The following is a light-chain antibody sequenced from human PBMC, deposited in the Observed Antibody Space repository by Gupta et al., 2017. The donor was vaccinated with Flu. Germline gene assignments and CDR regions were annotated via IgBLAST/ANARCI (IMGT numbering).Light chain of an antibody. Sequence: PSSLSASVGDRVTITCQASQDIRNYLSWFQQKPGKAPKLLIYDGSNLETGVPSRFSGCGSGTHFILSIISLQPEDIATYYCQEDDVPPNTFGQGTKLEIK. V-gene: IGKV1-33*01. CDR3: QEDDVPPNT. CDR1: QDIRNY. CDR2: DGS. J-gene: IGKJ2*01.